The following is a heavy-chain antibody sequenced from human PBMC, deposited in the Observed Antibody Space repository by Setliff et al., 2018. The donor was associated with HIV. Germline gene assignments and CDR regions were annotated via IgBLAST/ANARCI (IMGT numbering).Heavy chain of an antibody. CDR2: IHTEQGFP. Sequence: ASVKVSCKASGYSFTNYAINWLRQAPGRGLEWMGWIHTEQGFPMYAQGFTGRFVFSLDPSVSTAYLQINSLNPDDGAVYYCAVDRHAFDIWGQGTVAPV. V-gene: IGHV7-4-1*02. CDR3: AVDRHAFDI. CDR1: GYSFTNYA. J-gene: IGHJ3*02. D-gene: IGHD5-12*01.